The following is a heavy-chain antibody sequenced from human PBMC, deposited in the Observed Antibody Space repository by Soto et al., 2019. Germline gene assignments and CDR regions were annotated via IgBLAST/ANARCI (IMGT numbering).Heavy chain of an antibody. J-gene: IGHJ4*02. D-gene: IGHD3-9*01. Sequence: GSLRLSCAASGFTFSSYAMSWVRQAPGKGLEWVSAISGSGGSTYYADSVKGRFTISRDNSKNTLYLQMNSLRAEDTAVYYCAKVFGILTGYQSIDYWGQGTLVTVSS. CDR3: AKVFGILTGYQSIDY. CDR2: ISGSGGST. V-gene: IGHV3-23*01. CDR1: GFTFSSYA.